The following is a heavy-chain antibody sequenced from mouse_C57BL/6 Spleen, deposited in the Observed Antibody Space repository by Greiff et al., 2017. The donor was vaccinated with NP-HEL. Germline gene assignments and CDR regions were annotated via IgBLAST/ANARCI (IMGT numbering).Heavy chain of an antibody. D-gene: IGHD5-1-1*01. J-gene: IGHJ1*03. CDR2: ISYSGST. Sequence: EVQLQESGPGMVKPSQSLSLTCTVTGYSITSGYDWHWIRHFPGNKLEWMGYISYSGSTNYNPSLKSRISITHDTSKNHFFLKLNSVTTEDTATYYCARAYQFRYWYFDVWGTGTTVTVSS. CDR1: GYSITSGYD. V-gene: IGHV3-1*01. CDR3: ARAYQFRYWYFDV.